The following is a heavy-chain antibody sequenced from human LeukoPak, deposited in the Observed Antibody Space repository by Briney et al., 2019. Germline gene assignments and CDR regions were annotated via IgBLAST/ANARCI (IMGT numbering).Heavy chain of an antibody. Sequence: SETLSLTCTVSGGSISSGGYYWSWIRQHPGKGLEWIGYIYYSGSTYYNPSLKSRVTISVDTSKNQFSLKLSSVTAADTAVYYCARDSRFLGYCSGGSCYASDIWGQGTMVTVSS. D-gene: IGHD2-15*01. V-gene: IGHV4-31*03. CDR2: IYYSGST. CDR1: GGSISSGGYY. CDR3: ARDSRFLGYCSGGSCYASDI. J-gene: IGHJ3*02.